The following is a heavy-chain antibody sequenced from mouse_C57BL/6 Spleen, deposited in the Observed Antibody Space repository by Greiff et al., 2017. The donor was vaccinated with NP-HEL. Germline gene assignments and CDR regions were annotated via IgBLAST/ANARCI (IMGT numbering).Heavy chain of an antibody. CDR2: IHPNSGST. Sequence: VQLQQSGAELVKPGASVKLSCKASGYTFTSYWMHWVKQRPGQGLEWIGMIHPNSGSTNYNEKFKSKATLTVDKSSSTAYMQLSSLTSEDSAVYYCARRGLGYDGYYPSFDYWGQGTTLTVSS. CDR3: ARRGLGYDGYYPSFDY. V-gene: IGHV1-64*01. CDR1: GYTFTSYW. J-gene: IGHJ2*01. D-gene: IGHD2-3*01.